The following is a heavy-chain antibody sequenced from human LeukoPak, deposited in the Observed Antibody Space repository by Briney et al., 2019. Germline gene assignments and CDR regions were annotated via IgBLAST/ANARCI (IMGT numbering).Heavy chain of an antibody. Sequence: GGSLRLSCAASGFTFSSYAMHWVRQAPGKGLEWVAFIRYDGSNKYYADSVKGRFTISRDNSKNTLHLQMNSLRAEDTAVYYCAKDWGHSGSYVYYYMDVWGKGTTVTVSS. D-gene: IGHD1-26*01. J-gene: IGHJ6*03. V-gene: IGHV3-30*02. CDR2: IRYDGSNK. CDR3: AKDWGHSGSYVYYYMDV. CDR1: GFTFSSYA.